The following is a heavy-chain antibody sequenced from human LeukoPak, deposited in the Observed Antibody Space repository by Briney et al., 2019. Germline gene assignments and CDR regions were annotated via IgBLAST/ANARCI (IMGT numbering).Heavy chain of an antibody. CDR1: GGSISSGSYY. V-gene: IGHV4-61*02. D-gene: IGHD6-13*01. J-gene: IGHJ4*02. CDR3: ARESNSSSWYRAGYFDY. CDR2: IYTSGST. Sequence: SETLSLTCTVSGGSISSGSYYWSWIRQPAGKGLEWIGRIYTSGSTNYNPSLKSRVTISVDTSKNQFSLKLSSVTAADTAVYYCARESNSSSWYRAGYFDYWGQRTLVTVSS.